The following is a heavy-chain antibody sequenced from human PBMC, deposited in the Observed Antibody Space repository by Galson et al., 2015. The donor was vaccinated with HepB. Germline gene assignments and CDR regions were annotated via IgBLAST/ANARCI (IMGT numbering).Heavy chain of an antibody. Sequence: PALVKPTQTLTLTCTFSGFSLSTSGMCVSWIRQPPGKALEWLALIDWDDDKYYSTSPKTRLTISKDTSKNQVVLTMTNMDPVDTATYYCARKVKWLGYYYMDVWGKGTTVTVSS. CDR2: IDWDDDK. CDR1: GFSLSTSGMC. D-gene: IGHD6-19*01. V-gene: IGHV2-70*01. J-gene: IGHJ6*03. CDR3: ARKVKWLGYYYMDV.